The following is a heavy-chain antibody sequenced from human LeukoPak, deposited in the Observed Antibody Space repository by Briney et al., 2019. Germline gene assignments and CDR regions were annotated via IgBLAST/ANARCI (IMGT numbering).Heavy chain of an antibody. J-gene: IGHJ4*02. D-gene: IGHD6-13*01. Sequence: ASVKVSCKASGGTFSSYAISWVRQAPGKGLEWMGGFDPEDGETIYAQKFQGRVTMTEDTSTDTAYMELSSLRSEDTAVYYCATVGYSSSWHDYWGQGTLVTVSS. CDR3: ATVGYSSSWHDY. V-gene: IGHV1-24*01. CDR1: GGTFSSYA. CDR2: FDPEDGET.